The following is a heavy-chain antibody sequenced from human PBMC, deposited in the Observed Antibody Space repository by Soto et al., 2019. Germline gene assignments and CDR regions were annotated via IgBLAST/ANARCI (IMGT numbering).Heavy chain of an antibody. J-gene: IGHJ6*02. V-gene: IGHV3-15*07. CDR1: GFTSSNAW. D-gene: IGHD3-10*01. Sequence: GGSLRLSCAASGFTSSNAWMNWVRQAPRKGLEWVGRIKSKTDGGTTDYAAPVKGRFTISRDDSKNTLYLQMNSLKTEDTAVYYCTTEDNYYASDTMWPAGMDVWGQGTTVTVSS. CDR3: TTEDNYYASDTMWPAGMDV. CDR2: IKSKTDGGTT.